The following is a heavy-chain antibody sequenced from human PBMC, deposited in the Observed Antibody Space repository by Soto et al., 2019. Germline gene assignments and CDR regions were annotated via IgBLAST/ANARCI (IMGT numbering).Heavy chain of an antibody. V-gene: IGHV3-15*07. CDR2: IKSKTDGGTT. Sequence: EVQLVESGGGLVKPGGSLRLSCAASGFTFSNAWMNWVRQAPGKGLEWVGRIKSKTDGGTTDYAAPVKGRFTISRDDSKNTLYLEKNSLKTEDTAVYYCNLQDFVVGAFDYWGQGTLVTVSS. CDR3: NLQDFVVGAFDY. CDR1: GFTFSNAW. J-gene: IGHJ4*02. D-gene: IGHD2-15*01.